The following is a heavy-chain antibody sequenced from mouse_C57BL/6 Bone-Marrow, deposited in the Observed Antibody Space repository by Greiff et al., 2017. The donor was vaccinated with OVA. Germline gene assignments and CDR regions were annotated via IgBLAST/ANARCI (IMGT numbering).Heavy chain of an antibody. CDR3: ARSAWFAY. Sequence: DVPLVASWAELVKPGASVKLSCPASGFNIKDYYMHWVKQRPEQGLELLGRIDPEDGETKYAPQFHGKATITADTSSNTAYLQLSSLTSEDTAVYYCARSAWFAYWGQGTLVTVSA. CDR1: GFNIKDYY. V-gene: IGHV14-2*01. J-gene: IGHJ3*01. CDR2: IDPEDGET.